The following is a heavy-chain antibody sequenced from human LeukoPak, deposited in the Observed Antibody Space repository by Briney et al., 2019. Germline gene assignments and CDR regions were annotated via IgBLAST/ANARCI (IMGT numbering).Heavy chain of an antibody. D-gene: IGHD4/OR15-4a*01. CDR1: GDTFTTSY. Sequence: ASVKVSCKASGDTFTTSYIHWLRQAPGQRLEWMGLINPRGTSSDYAQTFEGRVTMTRDMSTSTLYMELSSLRSEDTAVYYCARDGARLDIWGQGTMVSVSS. CDR2: INPRGTSS. V-gene: IGHV1-46*01. CDR3: ARDGARLDI. J-gene: IGHJ3*02.